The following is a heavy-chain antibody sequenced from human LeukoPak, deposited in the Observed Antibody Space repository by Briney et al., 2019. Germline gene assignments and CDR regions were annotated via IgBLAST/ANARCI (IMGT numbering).Heavy chain of an antibody. J-gene: IGHJ4*02. CDR3: AREDDSSGYYFLDY. Sequence: GGSLRLSCAASGFTFSSFAMSWVGLAPGKGLEWVSAISGSGGTTYYADSVKGRFTISRDNSKNTLYLQMNSLRAEDTAVYYCAREDDSSGYYFLDYWGQGTLVTVSS. CDR1: GFTFSSFA. V-gene: IGHV3-23*01. D-gene: IGHD3-22*01. CDR2: ISGSGGTT.